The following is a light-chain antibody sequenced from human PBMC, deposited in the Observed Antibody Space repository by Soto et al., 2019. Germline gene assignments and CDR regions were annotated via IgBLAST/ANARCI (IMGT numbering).Light chain of an antibody. V-gene: IGLV2-23*02. CDR1: NSDIGNYNI. Sequence: QSVRTQPASVSGSPGQAITMSCTGSNSDIGNYNIVSWYQQHPDKAPQLIIYEVTKRPAGVSTRFSGSKSGNTASLTISGLQAEDEGDYHCCSYAGSNVFVFGTGTKVTV. CDR3: CSYAGSNVFV. J-gene: IGLJ1*01. CDR2: EVT.